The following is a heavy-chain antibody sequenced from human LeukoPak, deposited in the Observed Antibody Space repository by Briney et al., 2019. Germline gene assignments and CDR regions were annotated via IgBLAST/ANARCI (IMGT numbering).Heavy chain of an antibody. CDR3: AKEGESDKLFFDY. D-gene: IGHD1-7*01. CDR1: GFTFSSYG. CDR2: IRYDGSKK. Sequence: GGSLRLSCAASGFTFSSYGMHWVRQAPGKGLDWVTYIRYDGSKKYYADSLKGRFTISRDNSKNTLYLQITSLRAEDTALYYCAKEGESDKLFFDYWGQGTLVTVSS. V-gene: IGHV3-30*02. J-gene: IGHJ4*02.